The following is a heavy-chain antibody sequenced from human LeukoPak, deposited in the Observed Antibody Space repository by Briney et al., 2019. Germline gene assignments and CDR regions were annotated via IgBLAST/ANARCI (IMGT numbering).Heavy chain of an antibody. J-gene: IGHJ4*02. V-gene: IGHV5-51*01. CDR2: IYPADSDT. CDR1: GYIFSDYW. Sequence: GESLKISCKGSGYIFSDYWIGWVRQKPGKGLEWMGIIYPADSDTRYSPSFQGQVTISADKSITTAYLQWSSLKASDTAMYYCARHADSSSSYYFDFWGQGTLVTVSS. D-gene: IGHD6-6*01. CDR3: ARHADSSSSYYFDF.